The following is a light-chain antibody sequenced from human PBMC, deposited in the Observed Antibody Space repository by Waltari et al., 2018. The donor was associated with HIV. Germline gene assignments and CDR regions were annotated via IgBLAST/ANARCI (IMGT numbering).Light chain of an antibody. Sequence: DIQMTQSPSSLSASVGDRVTITCRASQGIRNNLGWFQQKPGKAPQRLIFGASSLHPGVPSRFSGSGSGTEFTLTISSLQPEDFVTCYCLQHNNYPRTFGRGTKVEIK. J-gene: IGKJ1*01. CDR1: QGIRNN. CDR2: GAS. CDR3: LQHNNYPRT. V-gene: IGKV1-17*01.